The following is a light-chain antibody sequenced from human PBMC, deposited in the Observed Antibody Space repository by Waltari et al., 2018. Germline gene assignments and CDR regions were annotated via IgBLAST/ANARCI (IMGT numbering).Light chain of an antibody. CDR2: KAS. V-gene: IGKV1-5*03. CDR3: QQYNSYSRT. Sequence: DIQMTQSPSTLSASVGDRVTITYRASQSISSWLAWYQQKPGKAPKRLIYKASSLESGVPSRFSGSGSGTEFTLTISSLQPDDFATYYCQQYNSYSRTFGQGTKVEIK. J-gene: IGKJ1*01. CDR1: QSISSW.